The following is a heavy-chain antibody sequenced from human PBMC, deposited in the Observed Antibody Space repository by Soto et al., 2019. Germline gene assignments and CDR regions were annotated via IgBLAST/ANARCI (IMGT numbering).Heavy chain of an antibody. CDR2: VSNTATT. V-gene: IGHV4-59*08. D-gene: IGHD1-26*01. Sequence: PSETLSLTCTVSGASIINYYWAWIRQSPGGGLESIGYVSNTATTTYNPSLKNRVTISVDASKNQFSLKLSSVTAADTAVYYCARRWGGVFDIWGQGTMVTVSS. CDR1: GASIINYY. J-gene: IGHJ3*02. CDR3: ARRWGGVFDI.